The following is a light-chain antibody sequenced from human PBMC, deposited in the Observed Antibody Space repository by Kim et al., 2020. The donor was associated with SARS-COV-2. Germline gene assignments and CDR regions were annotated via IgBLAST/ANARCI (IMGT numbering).Light chain of an antibody. CDR3: QQYYGSPLT. CDR1: HSVINNY. J-gene: IGKJ4*01. V-gene: IGKV3-20*01. CDR2: GAS. Sequence: EIVLTQSPATLSLSPGERGTLSCRASHSVINNYLAWYQQKPGQAPTLLIYGASSRATGIPDRFSGSGSGTDFTLTINRLEPEDFAVYYCQQYYGSPLTFGGGTKVEIK.